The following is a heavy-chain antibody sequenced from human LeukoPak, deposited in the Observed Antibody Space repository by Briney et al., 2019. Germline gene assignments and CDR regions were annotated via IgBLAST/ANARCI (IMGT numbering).Heavy chain of an antibody. CDR2: VIPIFGTA. V-gene: IGHV1-69*01. CDR3: AREPYGSGSPDV. D-gene: IGHD3-10*01. CDR1: GGTFSSYA. Sequence: ASVKVSCKASGGTFSSYAISWVRQAPGQGLEWMGGVIPIFGTANYAQKFQGRDTITADESTSTAYMELSSLRSEDTAVYYCAREPYGSGSPDVWGKGTTVTVSS. J-gene: IGHJ6*04.